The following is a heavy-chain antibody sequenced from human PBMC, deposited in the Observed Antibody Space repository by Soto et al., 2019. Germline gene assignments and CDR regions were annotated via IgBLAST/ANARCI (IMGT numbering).Heavy chain of an antibody. V-gene: IGHV3-33*01. J-gene: IGHJ4*02. CDR2: IWYDGSNK. CDR1: GFTFSSYG. D-gene: IGHD4-17*01. Sequence: LRLSCAASGFTFSSYGMHWVRQAPGKGLEWVAVIWYDGSNKYYADSVKGRFTISRDNSKNTLYLQMNSLRAEDTAVYYCARDRPYGGNYYFDYWGQGTLVTVSS. CDR3: ARDRPYGGNYYFDY.